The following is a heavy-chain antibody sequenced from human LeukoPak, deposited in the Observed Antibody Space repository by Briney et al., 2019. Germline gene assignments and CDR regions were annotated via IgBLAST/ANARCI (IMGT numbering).Heavy chain of an antibody. J-gene: IGHJ4*02. CDR2: VSPYNGNT. CDR3: ARNGRVRRVVKDLFEY. D-gene: IGHD3-10*01. V-gene: IGHV1-18*01. Sequence: ASVRVSCKTSGYTFTDYDITWVRQAPGQGLEWMGRVSPYNGNTYYSQRFQDIVTITKDTSTGTAYMDLRNLRTDDTAMYYCARNGRVRRVVKDLFEYWGQGTLVAVSS. CDR1: GYTFTDYD.